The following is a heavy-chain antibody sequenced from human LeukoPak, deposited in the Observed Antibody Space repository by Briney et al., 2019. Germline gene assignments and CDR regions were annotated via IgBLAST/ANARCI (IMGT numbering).Heavy chain of an antibody. J-gene: IGHJ3*02. CDR1: GGSFSGYY. V-gene: IGHV4-34*01. Sequence: SETLSLTCAAYGGSFSGYYWSWIRQPPGKGLEWIGEINHSGSTNYNPSLKSRVTISVDTSKNQFSLKLSSVTAADTAVYYCARGKRITMIVVVITTRIHAFDIWGQGTMVTVSS. CDR3: ARGKRITMIVVVITTRIHAFDI. CDR2: INHSGST. D-gene: IGHD3-22*01.